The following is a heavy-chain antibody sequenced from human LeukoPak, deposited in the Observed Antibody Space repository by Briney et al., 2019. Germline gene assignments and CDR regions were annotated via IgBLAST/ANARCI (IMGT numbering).Heavy chain of an antibody. J-gene: IGHJ4*02. V-gene: IGHV3-53*01. CDR2: IYSGGST. CDR3: AREIYYGSGRLDY. D-gene: IGHD3-10*01. Sequence: GGSLRLSYAASGFILGSNYMSWVRQAPGKGLEWVSVIYSGGSTYYADSVKGRFTISRDNSKSTLYLQMNSLRAEDTAVYSCAREIYYGSGRLDYWGQGTLVTVSS. CDR1: GFILGSNY.